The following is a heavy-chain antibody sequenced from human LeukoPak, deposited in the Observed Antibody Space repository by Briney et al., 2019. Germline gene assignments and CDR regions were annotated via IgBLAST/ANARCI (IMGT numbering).Heavy chain of an antibody. J-gene: IGHJ4*02. CDR2: INHSGST. V-gene: IGHV4-34*01. CDR1: GGSFSGYY. D-gene: IGHD3-10*01. CDR3: ARDLGY. Sequence: SETLSLTCAVYGGSFSGYYWSWIRQPPGKGLEWIGEINHSGSTNYNPSLKSRVTISVDTSKNQFSLKLSSVTAADTAVYYCARDLGYWGQGTLVTVSS.